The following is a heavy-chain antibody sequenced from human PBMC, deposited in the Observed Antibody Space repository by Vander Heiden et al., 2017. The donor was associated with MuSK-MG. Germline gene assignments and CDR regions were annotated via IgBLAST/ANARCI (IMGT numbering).Heavy chain of an antibody. V-gene: IGHV3-30*04. D-gene: IGHD3-3*01. Sequence: QVQLVESGGGVVQPGRSLRLSCAASGFTFSSYAMHWVRQAPGKGLEWVAVISYDGSNKYYADSVKGRFTISRDNSKNTLYLQMNSLRAEETAVYYCAREPPSLEWLRYGFDYWGQGTLVTVSS. J-gene: IGHJ4*02. CDR3: AREPPSLEWLRYGFDY. CDR1: GFTFSSYA. CDR2: ISYDGSNK.